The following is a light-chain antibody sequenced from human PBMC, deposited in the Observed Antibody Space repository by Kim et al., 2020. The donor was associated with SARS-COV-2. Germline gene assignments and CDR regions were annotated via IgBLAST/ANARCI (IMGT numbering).Light chain of an antibody. Sequence: SVGDRVPIPRQASQAINHFFNWYPQKPGQAPKLLIYDASNLETGVPSRFSGSGYGTYFTLTITSPQPEDVGTYYCQQYDNLPPYIFGQETKLDI. V-gene: IGKV1-33*01. J-gene: IGKJ2*01. CDR1: QAINHF. CDR2: DAS. CDR3: QQYDNLPPYI.